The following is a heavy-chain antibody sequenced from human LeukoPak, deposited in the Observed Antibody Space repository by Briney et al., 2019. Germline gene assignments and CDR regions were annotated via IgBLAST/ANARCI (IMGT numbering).Heavy chain of an antibody. J-gene: IGHJ4*02. Sequence: GGSLRLSCVGSGFSLSDYGIHWVRQAPGKGLEWVAVVAYDGGYKFYADSAKGRFTISRDTSSDTVSLQMNSLRVEDTALYYCARDRIKMKVMGHDLGLHCWGQGTLVTVSS. D-gene: IGHD2-8*01. CDR1: GFSLSDYG. CDR3: ARDRIKMKVMGHDLGLHC. CDR2: VAYDGGYK. V-gene: IGHV3-30*03.